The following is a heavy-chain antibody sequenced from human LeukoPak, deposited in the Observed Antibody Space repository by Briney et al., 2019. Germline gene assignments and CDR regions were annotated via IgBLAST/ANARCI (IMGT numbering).Heavy chain of an antibody. V-gene: IGHV3-74*01. CDR2: INGDSSTT. CDR1: GFTFSNYW. CDR3: VRLKGGY. J-gene: IGHJ4*02. D-gene: IGHD1-26*01. Sequence: PGGSLRLSCAASGFTFSNYWMHWVRQAPGKGLVWVSRINGDSSTTAYADSVKGRFTISRDNVKNTAYLQINSLRAEDTAVYYCVRLKGGYWGQGTLVTVSS.